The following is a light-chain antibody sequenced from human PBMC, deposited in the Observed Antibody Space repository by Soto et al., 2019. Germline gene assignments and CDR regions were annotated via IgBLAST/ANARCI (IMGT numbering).Light chain of an antibody. CDR3: TSYTSSRTYV. V-gene: IGLV2-14*01. Sequence: QSVLTQPASVSGSPGQSITISCTGTSSDVGGYDFVSWYQHHPGKAPKLMISEVSDRPSGVSDRFSGPKSGNTASLTISGLQAEDEADYYCTSYTSSRTYVFGTGTKVTVL. CDR1: SSDVGGYDF. J-gene: IGLJ1*01. CDR2: EVS.